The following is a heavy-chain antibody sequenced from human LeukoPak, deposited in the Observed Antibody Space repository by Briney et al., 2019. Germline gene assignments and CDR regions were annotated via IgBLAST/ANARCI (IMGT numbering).Heavy chain of an antibody. CDR3: ARTVVEMATPDAFDI. CDR2: IYPGDSDT. D-gene: IGHD5-24*01. Sequence: GESLKISCKGSGYSFTSYWIGWVRQMPGKGLEWTGIIYPGDSDTRYSPSFQGQVTISADKSISTAYLQWSSLKASDTAMYYCARTVVEMATPDAFDIWGQGTMVTVSS. J-gene: IGHJ3*02. CDR1: GYSFTSYW. V-gene: IGHV5-51*01.